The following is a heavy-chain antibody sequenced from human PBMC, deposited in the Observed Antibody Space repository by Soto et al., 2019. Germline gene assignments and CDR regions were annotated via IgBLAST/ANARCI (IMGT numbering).Heavy chain of an antibody. CDR1: GFTFSSYG. D-gene: IGHD3-22*01. Sequence: QVQLVESGGGVVQPGRSLSLSCAASGFTFSSYGMHWVRQAPGKGLEWVAVIWYDGSNKYYADSVKGRFTISRDNSKNTLYRQMNSLGAEDTAVYYCARSGGEDYYDSSGYARMDVWCQGTTVTVSS. J-gene: IGHJ6*02. V-gene: IGHV3-33*01. CDR2: IWYDGSNK. CDR3: ARSGGEDYYDSSGYARMDV.